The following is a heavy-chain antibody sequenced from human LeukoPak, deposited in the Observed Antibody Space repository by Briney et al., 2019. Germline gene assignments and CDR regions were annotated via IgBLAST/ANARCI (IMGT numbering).Heavy chain of an antibody. V-gene: IGHV4-59*01. CDR3: ARVLVQGMDV. J-gene: IGHJ6*02. D-gene: IGHD1-26*01. CDR2: IYYSGST. CDR1: GGSISSYY. Sequence: NPSETLSLTCTVSGGSISSYYWSWIRQPPVKGLEWIGYIYYSGSTNYNPSLKSRVTISVDTSKNQFSLKLSSVTAADTAVYYCARVLVQGMDVWGQGTTVTVSS.